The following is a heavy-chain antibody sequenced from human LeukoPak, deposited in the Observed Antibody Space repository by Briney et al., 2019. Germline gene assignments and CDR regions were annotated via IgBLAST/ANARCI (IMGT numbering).Heavy chain of an antibody. D-gene: IGHD3-10*01. CDR1: GFTFSNYA. V-gene: IGHV3-11*03. CDR3: ARAMVRGVFIPLDY. Sequence: PGGSLRLSCAASGFTFSNYAMSWVRQAPGKGLEWISYISTSSSYTIYADSVKGRFTISRDNAKNSLYLQMNSLRAEDTAVYYCARAMVRGVFIPLDYWGQGTLVTVSS. J-gene: IGHJ4*02. CDR2: ISTSSSYT.